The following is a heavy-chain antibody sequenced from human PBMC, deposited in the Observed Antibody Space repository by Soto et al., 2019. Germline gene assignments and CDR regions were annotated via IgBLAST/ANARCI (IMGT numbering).Heavy chain of an antibody. V-gene: IGHV1-3*01. D-gene: IGHD3-10*01. CDR2: INAGNGRE. CDR3: ARGGGWVGEASFDS. J-gene: IGHJ4*02. CDR1: GYTFTSYT. Sequence: QVQLEQSGAEVKKPGASVKVSCKTSGYTFTSYTLHWVRQAPGQGLEWMGWINAGNGREKYSQRFQDRVSLSTDKPPTPAYMELKSLRSEATAVYFCARGGGWVGEASFDSWGQGTQVTVSS.